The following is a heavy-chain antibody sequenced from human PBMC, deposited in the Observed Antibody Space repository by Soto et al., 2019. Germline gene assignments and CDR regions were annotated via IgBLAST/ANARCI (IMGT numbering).Heavy chain of an antibody. Sequence: PGGSLRLSCAASGFTFSGSAMHWVRQASGKGLEWVGRIRSKANSYATAYAASVKGRFTISRDDSKNTAYLQMNSLKTEDTAVYYCTRRHYYDSSGYYLYNWFDPWGQGT. D-gene: IGHD3-22*01. CDR1: GFTFSGSA. CDR2: IRSKANSYAT. V-gene: IGHV3-73*01. J-gene: IGHJ5*02. CDR3: TRRHYYDSSGYYLYNWFDP.